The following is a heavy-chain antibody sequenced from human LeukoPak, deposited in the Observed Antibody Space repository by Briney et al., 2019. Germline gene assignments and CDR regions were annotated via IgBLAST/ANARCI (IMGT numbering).Heavy chain of an antibody. J-gene: IGHJ4*02. CDR2: IIPIFGTA. CDR1: GGTFSSYA. D-gene: IGHD3-3*01. Sequence: SVKVSCKASGGTFSSYAISWVRQAPGQGLEWMGGIIPIFGTANYAQKFQGRVTITADESTSIAYMELSSLRSEDTAVYYCARDRGSGYYLFHFDYWGQGTLVTVSS. V-gene: IGHV1-69*01. CDR3: ARDRGSGYYLFHFDY.